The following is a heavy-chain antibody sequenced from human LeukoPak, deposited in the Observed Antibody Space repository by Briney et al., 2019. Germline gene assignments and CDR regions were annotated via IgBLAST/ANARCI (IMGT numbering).Heavy chain of an antibody. Sequence: SETLSLACTVSGGSSSSYYWSWIRQPPGKGLEWIGYVYYTGSTNYNPSLNSRVTMSIDTSKNQFSLRLSSVTAADTAMYYCARVVGFYDSSAFDLWGQGTLVTVSS. V-gene: IGHV4-59*01. D-gene: IGHD3-22*01. CDR1: GGSSSSYY. CDR2: VYYTGST. CDR3: ARVVGFYDSSAFDL. J-gene: IGHJ5*02.